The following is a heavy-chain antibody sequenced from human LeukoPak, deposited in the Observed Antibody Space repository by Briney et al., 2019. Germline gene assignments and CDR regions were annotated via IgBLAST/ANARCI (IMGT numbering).Heavy chain of an antibody. CDR1: GGSISSSSYY. V-gene: IGHV4-39*07. CDR3: LAAAGGD. CDR2: IYYSGST. J-gene: IGHJ4*02. D-gene: IGHD6-13*01. Sequence: SETLSLTCSVSGGSISSSSYYWGWIRQPPGKGLEWIGSIYYSGSTYYNPSLKSRVTISVDTSKNQFSLKLSSVTAADTAVYYCLAAAGGDWGQGTLVTVSS.